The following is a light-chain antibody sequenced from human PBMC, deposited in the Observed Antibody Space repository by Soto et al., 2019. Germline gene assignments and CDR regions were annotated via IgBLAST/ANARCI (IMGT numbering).Light chain of an antibody. CDR2: DVS. V-gene: IGLV2-14*01. CDR1: SSDVGGYNY. CDR3: SSYTSSSTLNYI. Sequence: QSALTQPASVSGSPGQSITISCTGTSSDVGGYNYVSWYQQHPGKAPKLMIYDVSTRHSGVSNRFSGSKSGNTTSLTISGLQAEDEADYYCSSYTSSSTLNYIFGTGTKVTVL. J-gene: IGLJ1*01.